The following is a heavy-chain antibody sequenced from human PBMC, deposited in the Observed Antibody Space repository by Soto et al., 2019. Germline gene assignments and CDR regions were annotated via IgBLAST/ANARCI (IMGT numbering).Heavy chain of an antibody. CDR3: AKDSLESSSSPFDY. V-gene: IGHV3-23*01. Sequence: GGSLRLSCAASGFTFSSYAMSWVRQAPEKGLEWVSAISGSGGSTYYADSVKGRFTISRDNSKNTLYLQMNSLRAEDTAVYYCAKDSLESSSSPFDYWGQGTLVTVSS. D-gene: IGHD6-6*01. CDR1: GFTFSSYA. CDR2: ISGSGGST. J-gene: IGHJ4*02.